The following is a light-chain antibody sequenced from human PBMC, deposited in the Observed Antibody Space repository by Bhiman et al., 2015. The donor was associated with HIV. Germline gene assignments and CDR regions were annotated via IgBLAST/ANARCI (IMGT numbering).Light chain of an antibody. CDR1: KLGEKF. CDR3: QAWDSSTPGV. Sequence: SYELAQPPSVSLSPGQTATITCSGDKLGEKFASWYQQKPGQSPILIIYQNNKRASGIPERFSGSNSGNTATLTISGTQAMDEADYYCQAWDSSTPGVFGGGTKLTVL. CDR2: QNN. J-gene: IGLJ2*01. V-gene: IGLV3-1*01.